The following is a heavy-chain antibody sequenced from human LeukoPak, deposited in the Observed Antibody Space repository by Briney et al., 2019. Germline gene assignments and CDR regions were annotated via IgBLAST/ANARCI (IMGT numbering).Heavy chain of an antibody. V-gene: IGHV1-69*04. J-gene: IGHJ4*02. D-gene: IGHD2-15*01. CDR1: GDTFIPYT. Sequence: SVKVSCKASGDTFIPYTFSWVRQAPGQGLEWIGRIIPSLDVANYAQKFQGRVTLSVDRDTATTYMEVTSLRSEDTAIYYCARDHCTPGTCLGGHWGQGTLVTVSS. CDR2: IIPSLDVA. CDR3: ARDHCTPGTCLGGH.